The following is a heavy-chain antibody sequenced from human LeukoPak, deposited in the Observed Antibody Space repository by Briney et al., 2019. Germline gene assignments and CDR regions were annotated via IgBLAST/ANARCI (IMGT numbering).Heavy chain of an antibody. CDR3: AAFVLSGDDAFVI. V-gene: IGHV3-11*04. CDR1: GFTFSDYY. J-gene: IGHJ3*02. D-gene: IGHD6-6*01. CDR2: ISSSGSTI. Sequence: PGGSLRLSCAASGFTFSDYYMSWIRQAPGKGLEWVSYISSSGSTIYYADSVKGRFTISRDNAKNSLYLQMNSLRAEDTAVYYCAAFVLSGDDAFVIWGQGTMVTVSS.